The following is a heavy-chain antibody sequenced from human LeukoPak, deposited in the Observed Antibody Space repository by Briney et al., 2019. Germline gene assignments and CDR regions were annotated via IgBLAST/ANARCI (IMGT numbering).Heavy chain of an antibody. CDR2: MNPNSGNT. CDR3: ARPLSFYGSGGYDY. J-gene: IGHJ4*02. D-gene: IGHD3-10*01. V-gene: IGHV1-8*01. Sequence: ASVKVSCKASGYTFTSYDINWVRQATGQGLEWMGWMNPNSGNTGYAQKFQGRVTMTRNTSISTAYMELSSLRSEDTAVYYCARPLSFYGSGGYDYWGQGTLVTVSS. CDR1: GYTFTSYD.